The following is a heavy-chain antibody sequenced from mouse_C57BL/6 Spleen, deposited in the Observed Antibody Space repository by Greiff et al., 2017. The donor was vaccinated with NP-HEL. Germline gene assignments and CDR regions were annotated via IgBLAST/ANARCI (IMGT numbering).Heavy chain of an antibody. Sequence: QVQLKESGAELARPGASVKLSCKASGYTFTSYGISWVKQRTGQGLEWIGEIYPRSGNTYYNEKFKGKATLTADKSSSTAYMELRSLTSEDSAVGVCARGIITTVVATDWGQGTTLTVSS. D-gene: IGHD1-1*01. J-gene: IGHJ2*01. CDR3: ARGIITTVVATD. V-gene: IGHV1-81*01. CDR2: IYPRSGNT. CDR1: GYTFTSYG.